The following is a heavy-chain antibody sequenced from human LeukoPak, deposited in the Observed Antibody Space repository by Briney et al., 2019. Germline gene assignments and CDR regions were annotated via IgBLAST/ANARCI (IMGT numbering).Heavy chain of an antibody. D-gene: IGHD6-19*01. J-gene: IGHJ4*02. CDR2: IQYDRTNE. CDR1: GFSFSDAW. V-gene: IGHV3-30*02. Sequence: PGGSLSLSCAGSGFSFSDAWWGWVRQAQGKGLEWGAFIQYDRTNELYGASVKGRFTISRDNSKNTVYLQLNSLRPEDTAVYYCAKDVVGQQWPQNYWGQGTLVTVSS. CDR3: AKDVVGQQWPQNY.